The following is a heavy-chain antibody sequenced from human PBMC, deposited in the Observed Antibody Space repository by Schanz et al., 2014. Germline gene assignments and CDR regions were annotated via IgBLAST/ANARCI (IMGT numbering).Heavy chain of an antibody. CDR1: GFGFDDYA. J-gene: IGHJ4*02. CDR3: ARGDPVAGLDY. Sequence: EVQLLESGGGLVQPGGSLRLSCAASGFGFDDYAMSWVRQAPGKGLEWVSGINWNGGSTGYADSVKGRFTISRDNSKNTVYLQMNSLRGEDTGMYYCARGDPVAGLDYWGRGTLVTVSS. V-gene: IGHV3-20*04. CDR2: INWNGGST.